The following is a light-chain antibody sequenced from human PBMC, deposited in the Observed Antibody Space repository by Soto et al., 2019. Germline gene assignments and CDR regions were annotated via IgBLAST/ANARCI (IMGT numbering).Light chain of an antibody. CDR2: DTS. CDR3: QLRYYWYA. J-gene: IGKJ2*01. Sequence: EIVLTQSPAALSLSPGERATLSCRASQSVVRYLGWYQQKPGQAPRLLIYDTSNRATGIPARFSGSGSGTDFTLTISSLEPEESAVYYCQLRYYWYAFGQGTKLEIK. V-gene: IGKV3-11*01. CDR1: QSVVRY.